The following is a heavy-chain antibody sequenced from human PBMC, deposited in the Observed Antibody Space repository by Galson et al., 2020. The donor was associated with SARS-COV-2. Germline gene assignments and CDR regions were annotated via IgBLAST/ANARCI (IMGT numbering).Heavy chain of an antibody. D-gene: IGHD3-16*01. J-gene: IGHJ5*02. CDR3: ARQGGDWFDP. CDR1: GFPFSSYS. Sequence: GESLKISCAASGFPFSSYSMNWVRQAPGKGLEWVSYISSSSTIYYADSVKGRFTISRDNAKNSLYLQMNSLRAEDTAVYYCARQGGDWFDPWGQGTLVTVSS. CDR2: ISSSSTI. V-gene: IGHV3-48*04.